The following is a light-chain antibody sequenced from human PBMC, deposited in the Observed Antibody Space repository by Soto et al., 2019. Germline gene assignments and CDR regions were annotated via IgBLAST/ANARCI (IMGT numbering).Light chain of an antibody. CDR2: EVS. J-gene: IGLJ1*01. Sequence: QSVLIQPASVSGSPGQSITISCTGTSSDVGGSNYVSWYQHHPHRAPKLLIYEVSYRPSGVSNRFSGSKSGNTASLTISGLQAEDEADYYPSSYTSSNTLEVFGFANKVTVL. CDR3: SSYTSSNTLEV. V-gene: IGLV2-14*01. CDR1: SSDVGGSNY.